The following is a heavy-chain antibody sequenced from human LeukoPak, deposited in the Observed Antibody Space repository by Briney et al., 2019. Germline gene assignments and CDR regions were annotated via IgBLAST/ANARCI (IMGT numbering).Heavy chain of an antibody. D-gene: IGHD2-2*01. CDR1: GYTFTSYY. CDR2: INPSGGST. CDR3: ARNPARGCSSTSCHLDY. Sequence: ASVKVSCKASGYTFTSYYMHWVRQAPGQGLEWMGIINPSGGSTSYAQKFQGRVTMTRDTSTSTVYMELSSLRSEDTAVYYCARNPARGCSSTSCHLDYWGQGTLVTVSS. J-gene: IGHJ4*02. V-gene: IGHV1-46*01.